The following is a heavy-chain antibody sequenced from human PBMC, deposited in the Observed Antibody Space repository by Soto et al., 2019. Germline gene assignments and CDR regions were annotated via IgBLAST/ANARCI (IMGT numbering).Heavy chain of an antibody. CDR1: GFTFSSYA. CDR2: ISGSGGST. V-gene: IGHV3-23*01. Sequence: GGSLRLSCAASGFTFSSYAMSWVRQAPGKGLEWVSAISGSGGSTYYADSGKGRFTISRDNSKNTLYLQMNSLRAEDTAVYYCAKPNRGGFGELRAYYYYMDVWGKGTTVTVSS. D-gene: IGHD3-10*01. J-gene: IGHJ6*03. CDR3: AKPNRGGFGELRAYYYYMDV.